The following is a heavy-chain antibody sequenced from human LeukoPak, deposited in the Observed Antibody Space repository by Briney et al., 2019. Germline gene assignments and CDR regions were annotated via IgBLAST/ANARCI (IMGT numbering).Heavy chain of an antibody. V-gene: IGHV4-38-2*02. CDR3: TRSPRLGRYGYGPWELPVSYFDY. J-gene: IGHJ4*02. CDR2: IYYSGST. D-gene: IGHD1-26*01. Sequence: SETLSLTCTVSGYSIGSGCYWAWVRQPPGQGLEWIGSIYYSGSTYYNPSLKSRVTISVDTSKNQLSLKLSSVTAAETAVYYCTRSPRLGRYGYGPWELPVSYFDYWGQGTLVTVSS. CDR1: GYSIGSGCY.